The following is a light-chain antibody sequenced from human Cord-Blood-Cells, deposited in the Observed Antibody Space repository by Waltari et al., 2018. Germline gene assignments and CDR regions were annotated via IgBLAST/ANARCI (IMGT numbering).Light chain of an antibody. Sequence: EIVLTQSPGPLSLSPGERATLSCRASQSVSSSYLAWYQQKPGQAPRPLIYGASSRATGIPDRFSGSGSGTDFTLTISRLEPEDFAVYYCQQYGSSPFGGGTKVEIK. J-gene: IGKJ4*01. CDR3: QQYGSSP. V-gene: IGKV3-20*01. CDR1: QSVSSSY. CDR2: GAS.